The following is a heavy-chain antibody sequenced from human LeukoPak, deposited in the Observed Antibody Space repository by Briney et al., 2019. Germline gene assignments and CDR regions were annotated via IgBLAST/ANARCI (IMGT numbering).Heavy chain of an antibody. V-gene: IGHV4-39*07. CDR2: IYYSGST. Sequence: SETLSLTCTVSGGSISSSSYYWGWIRQPPGKGLEWIGSIYYSGSTYYNPSLKSRVTMSVDTSKNQFSLKLRSVTAADTAVYYCARGVVPPFYYYYSYMDVWGKGTPVIV. J-gene: IGHJ6*03. CDR1: GGSISSSSYY. D-gene: IGHD3-10*01. CDR3: ARGVVPPFYYYYSYMDV.